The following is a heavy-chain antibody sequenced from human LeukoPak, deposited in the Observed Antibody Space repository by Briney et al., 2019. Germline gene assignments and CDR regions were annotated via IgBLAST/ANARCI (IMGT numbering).Heavy chain of an antibody. CDR3: ARLRSGSTPPPPHYYYGLDV. CDR2: IYYSGST. J-gene: IGHJ6*02. CDR1: GGSISSYY. D-gene: IGHD1-26*01. Sequence: PSETLSLTCTVSGGSISSYYWSWIRQPPGKGLEWIGYIYYSGSTNYNPSLKSRVTISVDTSKNQFSLKLSSVTAADTAAYYCARLRSGSTPPPPHYYYGLDVWGQGTTVIVSS. V-gene: IGHV4-59*01.